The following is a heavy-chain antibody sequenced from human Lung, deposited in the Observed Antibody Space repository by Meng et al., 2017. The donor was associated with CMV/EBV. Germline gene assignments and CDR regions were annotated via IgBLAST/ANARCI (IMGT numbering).Heavy chain of an antibody. CDR1: GGSISTYH. CDR2: VYYNGRT. V-gene: IGHV4-59*01. CDR3: AREQVTGTRPYYFGLDV. D-gene: IGHD2-21*02. Sequence: GSLRLSCIVSGGSISTYHWSWIRQPPGKGLEWIGYVYYNGRTNYTPSLKSRLTISVDTSKNHFSLKLSSVTAADTAVYYCAREQVTGTRPYYFGLDVWGQGXTVTVSS. J-gene: IGHJ6*02.